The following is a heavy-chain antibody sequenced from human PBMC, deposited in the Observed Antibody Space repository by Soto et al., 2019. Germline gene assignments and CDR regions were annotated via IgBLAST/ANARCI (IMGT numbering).Heavy chain of an antibody. CDR3: ARDSIAVAGTSRYNWFDP. V-gene: IGHV4-59*11. J-gene: IGHJ5*02. CDR1: GGSISNHY. D-gene: IGHD6-19*01. Sequence: SETLSLTCSVSGGSISNHYWSWIRQPPGKGLEWIGYIYYNGNTNYNPSLKSRVTMSVDTSKNQFSLKLTSVTAADTAVYYCARDSIAVAGTSRYNWFDPWGQRTLVTVSS. CDR2: IYYNGNT.